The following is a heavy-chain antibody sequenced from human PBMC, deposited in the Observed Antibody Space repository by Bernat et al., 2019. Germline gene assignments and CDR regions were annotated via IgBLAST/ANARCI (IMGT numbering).Heavy chain of an antibody. V-gene: IGHV3-30*01. CDR1: GFTFSSYA. D-gene: IGHD2-21*01. Sequence: QVQLVESGGGVVQPGRSLRLSCAASGFTFSSYAMHWVRQAPGKGLEWVAVISYDGSNKYYADSVKGRFTISRDNSKNTLYLQMNSLRAEDTAVYYCARGFWHIVVVIAIREGGMYYWGQGTLVTVSS. CDR3: ARGFWHIVVVIAIREGGMYY. CDR2: ISYDGSNK. J-gene: IGHJ4*02.